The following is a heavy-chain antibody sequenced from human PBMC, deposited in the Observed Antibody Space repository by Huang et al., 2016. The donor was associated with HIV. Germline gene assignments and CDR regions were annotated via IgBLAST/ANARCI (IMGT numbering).Heavy chain of an antibody. V-gene: IGHV5-51*01. CDR2: IFPDDSDT. CDR1: GYSFSSYW. J-gene: IGHJ4*02. D-gene: IGHD6-6*01. Sequence: VQLVQSGAEVKKPGESLKISCKGSGYSFSSYWIAWVRQMPGKGLEWMGIIFPDDSDTTYSPSFEGQVTISADKSIGTAYLQWSSLKASDTAMYYCARRFSSSSGYFDYWGQGSLVTVSS. CDR3: ARRFSSSSGYFDY.